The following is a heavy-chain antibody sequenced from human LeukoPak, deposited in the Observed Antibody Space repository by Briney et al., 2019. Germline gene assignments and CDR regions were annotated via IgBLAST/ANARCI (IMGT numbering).Heavy chain of an antibody. V-gene: IGHV4-34*01. CDR3: AREGKRIDY. Sequence: SETLSLTCAVYGGSFSGYYWSWIRQPPGKGLEWIGEINHSGSTNYNPSLKSRVTISVDTSKNQFSLKLSSVTAADTAVYYCAREGKRIDYWGRGTLVTVSS. CDR1: GGSFSGYY. J-gene: IGHJ4*02. CDR2: INHSGST.